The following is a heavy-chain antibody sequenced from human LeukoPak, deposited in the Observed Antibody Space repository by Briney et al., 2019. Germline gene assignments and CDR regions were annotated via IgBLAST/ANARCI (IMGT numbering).Heavy chain of an antibody. V-gene: IGHV3-23*01. CDR2: ICSGGST. D-gene: IGHD3-22*01. Sequence: PGGSLRLSCAASGFTFSSYAMSWVRQAPGKGVEWVSVICSGGSTYYADSVKGRFTISRDNSKNTLYLQMNSLRAEDTAVYYCAKDFYYDDAFDIWGQGTMVTVSS. J-gene: IGHJ3*02. CDR3: AKDFYYDDAFDI. CDR1: GFTFSSYA.